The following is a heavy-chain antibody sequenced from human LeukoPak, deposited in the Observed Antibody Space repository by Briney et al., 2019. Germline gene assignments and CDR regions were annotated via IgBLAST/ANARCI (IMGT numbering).Heavy chain of an antibody. Sequence: GGSLRLSCAAFGFTFSSYSMNWVRQAPGKGLEWVSSISSSSSYIYYADSVKGRFTISRDNAKNSLYLQMNSLRAEDTAVYYCARDRGYSYVIIDYWGQGTLVTVSS. D-gene: IGHD5-18*01. CDR1: GFTFSSYS. V-gene: IGHV3-21*01. CDR2: ISSSSSYI. J-gene: IGHJ4*02. CDR3: ARDRGYSYVIIDY.